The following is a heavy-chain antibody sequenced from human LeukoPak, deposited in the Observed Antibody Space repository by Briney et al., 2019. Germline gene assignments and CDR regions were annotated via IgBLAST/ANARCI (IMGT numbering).Heavy chain of an antibody. J-gene: IGHJ4*02. Sequence: GGSLRLSCAASGFTFSSYDMHWVRQAPGKGLEWVALIWYDGSNKYYADSVKGRFTISRDNSRSTLYLQMNSLRAEDTAVYYCARDRSGTFDYWGQGALVTVSS. CDR2: IWYDGSNK. CDR1: GFTFSSYD. CDR3: ARDRSGTFDY. V-gene: IGHV3-33*01. D-gene: IGHD2-15*01.